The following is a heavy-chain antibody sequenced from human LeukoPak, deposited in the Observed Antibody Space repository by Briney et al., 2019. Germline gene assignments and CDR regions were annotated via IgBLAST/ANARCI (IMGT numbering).Heavy chain of an antibody. V-gene: IGHV3-11*01. CDR2: ISSSGNTI. CDR1: GFTFSDYY. J-gene: IGHJ4*02. Sequence: GESLTLSYAASGFTFSDYYMSWIRQPPGKGLEWVAYISSSGNTIYYPASVKGRFTISRDNAKNSLYLQMNSVRAEDTAVHYCARDWYGDTAMVTEGYWGQGTLVTVSS. D-gene: IGHD5-18*01. CDR3: ARDWYGDTAMVTEGY.